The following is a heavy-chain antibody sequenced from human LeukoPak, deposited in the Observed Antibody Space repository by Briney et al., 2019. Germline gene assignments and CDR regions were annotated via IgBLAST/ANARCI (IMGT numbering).Heavy chain of an antibody. CDR3: ARTAMNNGDY. CDR1: GGTFSRSA. D-gene: IGHD1-14*01. J-gene: IGHJ4*02. V-gene: IGHV1-69*13. CDR2: IVPMFGTT. Sequence: SVKVSCKASGGTFSRSAISWVRQAPGQGLEWMGGIVPMFGTTNYTQKFQGRVTITADVSTSTAYMELSRLTSENTGVYYCARTAMNNGDYWGQGTLVTVSS.